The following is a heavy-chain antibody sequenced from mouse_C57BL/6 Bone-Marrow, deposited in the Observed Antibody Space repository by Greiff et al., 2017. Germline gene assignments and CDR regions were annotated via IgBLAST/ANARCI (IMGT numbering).Heavy chain of an antibody. J-gene: IGHJ3*01. Sequence: EVQLVESGGDLVKPGGSLKLSCAASGFTFSSYGMSWVRQTPDKRLAWVATISSGGSYTYYPDSVKGRFTISRDNAKNTLYLQMSSLKSEDTAMYYCARHETYYSNYGAYWGQGTLVTVSA. CDR1: GFTFSSYG. D-gene: IGHD2-5*01. V-gene: IGHV5-6*01. CDR2: ISSGGSYT. CDR3: ARHETYYSNYGAY.